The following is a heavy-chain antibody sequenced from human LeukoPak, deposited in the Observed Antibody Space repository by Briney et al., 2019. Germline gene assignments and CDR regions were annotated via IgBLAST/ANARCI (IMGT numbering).Heavy chain of an antibody. Sequence: GRSLRLSCAASGFTFSSYAMHWVRQAPGKGLEWVAVISYDGSNKYYADSVKGRFTITRDNSKNTLYLQMNSLRAEDTAVYYCARSRYSYGSSYFDYWGQGTLVTVSS. CDR2: ISYDGSNK. CDR1: GFTFSSYA. V-gene: IGHV3-30-3*01. CDR3: ARSRYSYGSSYFDY. D-gene: IGHD5-18*01. J-gene: IGHJ4*02.